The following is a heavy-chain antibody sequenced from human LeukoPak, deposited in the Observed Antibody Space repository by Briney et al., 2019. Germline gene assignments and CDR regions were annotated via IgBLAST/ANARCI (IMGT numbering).Heavy chain of an antibody. J-gene: IGHJ6*02. D-gene: IGHD6-19*01. Sequence: GGSLRLSCAASGFTFSSYGMHWVRQAPGKGLEWVAVISYDGSNKYYADSVKGRFTISRDNSKNTLYLQMNSLRAEDTAVYYCARIPGIAVAGSPPTYYYGMDVWGQGTTVTVSS. CDR3: ARIPGIAVAGSPPTYYYGMDV. CDR1: GFTFSSYG. V-gene: IGHV3-30*03. CDR2: ISYDGSNK.